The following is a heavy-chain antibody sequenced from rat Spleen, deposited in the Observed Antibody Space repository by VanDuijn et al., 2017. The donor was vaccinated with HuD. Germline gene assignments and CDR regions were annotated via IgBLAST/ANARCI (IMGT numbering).Heavy chain of an antibody. V-gene: IGHV5-29*01. Sequence: EVQLVESGGGLVQPGRSLKLSCAASGFTFSNYGMAWVRQAPTKGLEWVATIFYDGNRAYYRDSVKGRFTVSRDNAKSTLSLQMDSLRSEDTATYYCATQSIIRVPLFDYWGQGVMVTVSS. J-gene: IGHJ2*01. CDR3: ATQSIIRVPLFDY. D-gene: IGHD4-3*01. CDR1: GFTFSNYG. CDR2: IFYDGNRA.